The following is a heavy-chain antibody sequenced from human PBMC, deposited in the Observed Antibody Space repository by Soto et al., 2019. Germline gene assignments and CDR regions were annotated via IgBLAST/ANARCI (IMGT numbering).Heavy chain of an antibody. CDR2: IYYSGST. CDR1: GGSISSSSYY. D-gene: IGHD6-6*01. V-gene: IGHV4-39*01. CDR3: ARLPDSSSSYPGY. Sequence: SETLSLTCTVSGGSISSSSYYWGWIRQPPGKGLEWIGSIYYSGSTYYKQSLKSRVTISVDTSKNQFSLKLSSVTAADTAVYYCARLPDSSSSYPGYWGQGTLVTVSS. J-gene: IGHJ4*02.